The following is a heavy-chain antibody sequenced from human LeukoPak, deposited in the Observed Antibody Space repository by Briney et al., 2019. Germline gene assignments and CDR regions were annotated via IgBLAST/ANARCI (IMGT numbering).Heavy chain of an antibody. V-gene: IGHV3-11*04. J-gene: IGHJ4*02. CDR1: GFTFSDYY. D-gene: IGHD2-2*01. CDR3: ARERGYCSSTSCYLTADY. Sequence: GGSLRLSCAASGFTFSDYYMSWIRQAPGTGLEWVSYISSSGSTIYYADSVKGRFTISRDNAKNSLYLQMNSLRAEDTAVYYCARERGYCSSTSCYLTADYWGQGTLVTVSS. CDR2: ISSSGSTI.